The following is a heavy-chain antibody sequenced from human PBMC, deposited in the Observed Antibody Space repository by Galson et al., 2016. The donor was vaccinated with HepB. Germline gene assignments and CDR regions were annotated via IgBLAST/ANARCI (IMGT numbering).Heavy chain of an antibody. CDR2: IYCGDSDT. J-gene: IGHJ4*02. V-gene: IGHV5-51*01. Sequence: QSGAEVKKPGESLKISCKGSGYKFTNYWIAWVRQMPGKGLEWMGIIYCGDSDTRYSPSFQGQVTISADKSINTAYLQWSSLKASDTARYYCARRGYSTTGDDDYWGQGTLVTVSS. CDR1: GYKFTNYW. D-gene: IGHD2/OR15-2a*01. CDR3: ARRGYSTTGDDDY.